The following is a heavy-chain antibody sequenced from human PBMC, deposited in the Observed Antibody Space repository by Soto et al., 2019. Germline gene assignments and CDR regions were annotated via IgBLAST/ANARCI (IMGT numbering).Heavy chain of an antibody. V-gene: IGHV5-51*01. CDR1: GYSFTSYW. D-gene: IGHD3-10*01. Sequence: GESLKISCKGSGYSFTSYWIGWARQMPGKGLEWMGIIYPGDSDTRYSPSFQGQVTISADKSISTAYLQWSSLKASDTAMYYCARRGEFGDHSEYYFDYWGQGTLVTVSS. CDR2: IYPGDSDT. J-gene: IGHJ4*02. CDR3: ARRGEFGDHSEYYFDY.